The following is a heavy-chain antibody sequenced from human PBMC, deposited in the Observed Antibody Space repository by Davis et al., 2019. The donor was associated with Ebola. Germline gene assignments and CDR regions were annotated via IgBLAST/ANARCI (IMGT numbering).Heavy chain of an antibody. Sequence: RGSLRLSCALSGFTLSNYAMSCARQAPRKGLEWVSAVNSNGGSTYYADSVKGRFTISRDTSTVYLQMNSLRVEDTAVYHCARIEAYGSGNYFENWGQGILVTISS. V-gene: IGHV3-23*01. D-gene: IGHD3-10*01. CDR2: VNSNGGST. CDR1: GFTLSNYA. J-gene: IGHJ4*02. CDR3: ARIEAYGSGNYFEN.